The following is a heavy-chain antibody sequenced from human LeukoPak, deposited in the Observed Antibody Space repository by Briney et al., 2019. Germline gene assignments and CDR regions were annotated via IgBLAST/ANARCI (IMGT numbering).Heavy chain of an antibody. Sequence: SETLSLTCTVSGGSISSYYWSWIRQPPGKGLEWIGYIYYSGSTNYTPSLKSRVTISVATSKNQFSLKLSSVTAADTAVYYCARDSSGTNWFAPWGQGTLVTVSS. CDR1: GGSISSYY. D-gene: IGHD6-25*01. CDR3: ARDSSGTNWFAP. CDR2: IYYSGST. J-gene: IGHJ5*02. V-gene: IGHV4-59*12.